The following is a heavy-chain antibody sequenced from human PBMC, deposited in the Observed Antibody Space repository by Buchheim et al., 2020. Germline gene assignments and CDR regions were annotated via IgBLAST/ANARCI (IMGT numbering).Heavy chain of an antibody. D-gene: IGHD2-2*01. CDR3: AREVVIVVVPAATGIGYYMDV. V-gene: IGHV4-34*01. Sequence: QVQLQQWGAGLLKPSETLSLTCAVYGGSFSGYYWSWIRQPPGKGLEWIGEINHGGSTNYNPSLKSRVTISVDTSKNQFSLKLSSVTAADTAVYYCAREVVIVVVPAATGIGYYMDVWGKGTT. CDR2: INHGGST. J-gene: IGHJ6*03. CDR1: GGSFSGYY.